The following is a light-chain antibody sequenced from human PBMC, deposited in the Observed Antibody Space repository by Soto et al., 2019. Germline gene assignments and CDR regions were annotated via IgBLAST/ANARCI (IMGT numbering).Light chain of an antibody. Sequence: DIQMTQSPSTLSASVGDRVTITCRASQSISSWLAWYQQKPGKAPKLLIYDASSLESGVPSRFSGSGSGTEYTLTNSSLQPDDFATYYCQQYKSYPWAFGQGTRVDIK. CDR3: QQYKSYPWA. CDR1: QSISSW. J-gene: IGKJ1*01. CDR2: DAS. V-gene: IGKV1-5*01.